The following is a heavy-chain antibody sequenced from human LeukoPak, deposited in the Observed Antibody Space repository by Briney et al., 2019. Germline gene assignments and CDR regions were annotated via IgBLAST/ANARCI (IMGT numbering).Heavy chain of an antibody. CDR2: IIPIFGTA. CDR1: GGTFSSYA. V-gene: IGHV1-69*01. Sequence: SVKVSCKASGGTFSSYAISWVRQAPGQGLEWMGGIIPIFGTANYAQKFQGRVTITADESTSTAYMELSSLRSEDTAVYYCARSSDQQLASAYYYYGMDVWGQGTAVTVSS. J-gene: IGHJ6*02. D-gene: IGHD6-13*01. CDR3: ARSSDQQLASAYYYYGMDV.